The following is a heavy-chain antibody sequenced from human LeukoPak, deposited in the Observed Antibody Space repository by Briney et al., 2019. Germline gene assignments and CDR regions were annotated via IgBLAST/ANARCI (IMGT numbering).Heavy chain of an antibody. J-gene: IGHJ4*02. Sequence: SETLSLTCTVSGGSISSYYWSWIRQAPGKGLEWIGYIYYSGSTNYNPSLRSRVTISVDTSKNQFSLKLSSVTAADTAVYYCARLSGKGTDYWGQGTLVTVSS. CDR2: IYYSGST. V-gene: IGHV4-59*12. CDR3: ARLSGKGTDY. CDR1: GGSISSYY. D-gene: IGHD3-10*01.